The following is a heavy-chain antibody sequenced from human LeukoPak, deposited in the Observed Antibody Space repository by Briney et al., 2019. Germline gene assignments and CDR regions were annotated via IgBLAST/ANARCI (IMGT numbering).Heavy chain of an antibody. Sequence: VASVKVSCKASGYTFTSYYMHWVRQAPGQGLEWMGIINPSGGSTSYAQKFQGRVTMTRDTSTSTVYMELSSLRSEDTAVYYCARDWDNSNSYYYGMDVWGQGTTVTVSS. CDR2: INPSGGST. V-gene: IGHV1-46*01. D-gene: IGHD4-11*01. CDR1: GYTFTSYY. J-gene: IGHJ6*02. CDR3: ARDWDNSNSYYYGMDV.